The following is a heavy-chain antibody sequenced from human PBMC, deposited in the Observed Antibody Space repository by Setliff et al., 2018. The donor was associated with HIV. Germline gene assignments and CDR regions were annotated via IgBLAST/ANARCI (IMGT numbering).Heavy chain of an antibody. V-gene: IGHV1-3*01. J-gene: IGHJ4*02. Sequence: ASVKVSCKASGYTFTSNPIHWVRQAPGQRLEWMGWINPANGDTENSQEFQGRVTMTRDTSINTAYMELSRLRSDDTAVYYCARQLSNSLDYWGQGTLVTVSA. CDR1: GYTFTSNP. CDR3: ARQLSNSLDY. D-gene: IGHD7-27*01. CDR2: INPANGDT.